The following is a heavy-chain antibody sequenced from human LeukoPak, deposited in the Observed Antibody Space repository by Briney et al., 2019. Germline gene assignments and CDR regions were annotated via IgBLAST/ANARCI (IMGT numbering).Heavy chain of an antibody. D-gene: IGHD6-19*01. CDR1: GYTFTSYD. J-gene: IGHJ4*02. Sequence: ASVKVSCKASGYTFTSYDINWVRQATGQGLEWMGWMNPNSGNTGYAQKFQGRVTMTRNTSISTAYMELSSLRSEDTAVYYCAEGGEQQLLNNFDYRGQGTLVTVSS. V-gene: IGHV1-8*01. CDR3: AEGGEQQLLNNFDY. CDR2: MNPNSGNT.